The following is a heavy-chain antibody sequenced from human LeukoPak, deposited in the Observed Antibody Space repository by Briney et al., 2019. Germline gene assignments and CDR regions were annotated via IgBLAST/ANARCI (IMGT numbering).Heavy chain of an antibody. CDR3: ARALRGRSGSSVYYFDY. V-gene: IGHV1-2*02. D-gene: IGHD1-26*01. CDR2: INPNSGGT. Sequence: ASVKVSCKASGYTFTGYYIHWVRQAPGQGLEWMGWINPNSGGTNYAQKFQGRVTMTRNTSISTAYMELSSLRSEDTAVYYCARALRGRSGSSVYYFDYWGQGTLVTVSS. J-gene: IGHJ4*02. CDR1: GYTFTGYY.